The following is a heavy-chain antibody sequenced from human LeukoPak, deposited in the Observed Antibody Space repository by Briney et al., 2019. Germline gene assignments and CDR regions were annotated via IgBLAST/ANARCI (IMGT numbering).Heavy chain of an antibody. V-gene: IGHV3-33*01. CDR1: GFTFSSYG. J-gene: IGHJ4*02. Sequence: GGSLRLSCAASGFTFSSYGMHWVRQAPGKGLEWVAVIWYDGSNKYYADSVKGRFTISRDNSKNTLYLQMNSLRAEDTAVYYCAREGPHLLGDYYDSSGPGDYWGQGTLVTVSS. CDR3: AREGPHLLGDYYDSSGPGDY. CDR2: IWYDGSNK. D-gene: IGHD3-22*01.